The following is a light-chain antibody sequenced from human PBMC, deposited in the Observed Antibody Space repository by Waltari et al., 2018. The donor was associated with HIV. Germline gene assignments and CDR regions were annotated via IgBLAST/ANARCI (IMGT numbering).Light chain of an antibody. Sequence: QSVLTQAPSASGTPGQRVTISCSGSSSNIGSNYVYWYHQFPGTAPKLLIYRNNQRPAGVPDRFSGSKAGTSASLAISGFRSEDEADYYCATWDDTLSGPVFGGGTKLTVL. J-gene: IGLJ2*01. CDR3: ATWDDTLSGPV. CDR1: SSNIGSNY. V-gene: IGLV1-47*01. CDR2: RNN.